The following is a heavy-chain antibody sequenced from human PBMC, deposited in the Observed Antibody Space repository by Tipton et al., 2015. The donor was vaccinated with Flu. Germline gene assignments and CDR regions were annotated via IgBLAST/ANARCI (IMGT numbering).Heavy chain of an antibody. CDR2: VYHRGST. CDR3: ARGVPGAIGEAHFDY. D-gene: IGHD3-10*01. J-gene: IGHJ4*03. V-gene: IGHV4-38-2*02. CDR1: GEALGSSYY. Sequence: GEALGSSYYWGWIRQPPGKGLEWIGTVYHRGSTYYNPSLNSRITLSMDKSGNQFSLQLTSVTDADTALYYCARGVPGAIGEAHFDYWGRGILVTVSS.